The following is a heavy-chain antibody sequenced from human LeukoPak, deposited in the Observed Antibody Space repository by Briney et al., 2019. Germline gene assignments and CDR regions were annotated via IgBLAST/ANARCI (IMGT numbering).Heavy chain of an antibody. Sequence: GGSLRLSCAASGFTFSSYWMSWVRQAPGKGLEWVSVIYSGGSTYYADSVKGRFTISRDNSKNTLYLQMNSLRAEDTAVYYCARLLHYDFWSGSQYYFDYWGQGTLVTVSS. D-gene: IGHD3-3*01. CDR2: IYSGGST. CDR1: GFTFSSYW. V-gene: IGHV3-66*01. CDR3: ARLLHYDFWSGSQYYFDY. J-gene: IGHJ4*02.